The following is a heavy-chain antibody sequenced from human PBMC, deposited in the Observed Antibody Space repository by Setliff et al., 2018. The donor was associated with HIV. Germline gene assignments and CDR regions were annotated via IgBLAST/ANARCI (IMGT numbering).Heavy chain of an antibody. Sequence: GESLTISCAASGFTFDDYSMHWVRQPPGKGLEWVSLISWDGGSTYYADSVKGRFTISRDDSKNSLYLQMNSLRPEDTAFYYCAKDTYSKVVATSLGYWGQGTLVTVS. CDR2: ISWDGGST. V-gene: IGHV3-43*01. CDR3: AKDTYSKVVATSLGY. D-gene: IGHD5-12*01. CDR1: GFTFDDYS. J-gene: IGHJ4*02.